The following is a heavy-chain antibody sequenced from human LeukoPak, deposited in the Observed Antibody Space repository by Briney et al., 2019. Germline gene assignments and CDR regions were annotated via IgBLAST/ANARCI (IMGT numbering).Heavy chain of an antibody. D-gene: IGHD3-10*01. J-gene: IGHJ4*02. V-gene: IGHV4-34*01. CDR3: ARRFGSGSYRALGY. CDR2: INHSGST. Sequence: WETLSLTCAVYGGSFSGYYWSWIRQPPGKGLEWIGEINHSGSTNYNPSLKSRVTISVDTSKNQFSLKLSSVTAADTAVYYCARRFGSGSYRALGYWGQGTLVTVSS. CDR1: GGSFSGYY.